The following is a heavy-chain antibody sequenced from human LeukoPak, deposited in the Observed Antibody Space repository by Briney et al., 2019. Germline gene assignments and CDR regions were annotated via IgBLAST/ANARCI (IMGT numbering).Heavy chain of an antibody. D-gene: IGHD1-14*01. V-gene: IGHV3-7*01. CDR1: GFTISSYW. CDR3: ARNRCTSD. Sequence: GGSLRLSCAASGFTISSYWMTWVRQAPGKGLEWVANIKEDGSETNYVDSVKGRFTISRDNAKNSLYLQMNSLRAEDTAVYYCARNRCTSDWGQGTRVTVSS. CDR2: IKEDGSET. J-gene: IGHJ4*02.